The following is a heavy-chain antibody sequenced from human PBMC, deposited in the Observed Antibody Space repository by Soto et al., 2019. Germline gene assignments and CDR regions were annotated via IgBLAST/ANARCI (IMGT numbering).Heavy chain of an antibody. Sequence: QVHFVQSGAEVKKPGASVKVSCKASGYTFSGHAIHWLRQAPGQRPEWLGWINAGNSKTYYSEKFEGRVTFTRDTDPTKVKMELTSLTSEETAVYYCGRDQSGTGYYVDWFDPWGQGTLVTVSS. CDR3: GRDQSGTGYYVDWFDP. J-gene: IGHJ5*02. V-gene: IGHV1-3*01. CDR1: GYTFSGHA. CDR2: INAGNSKT. D-gene: IGHD3-10*02.